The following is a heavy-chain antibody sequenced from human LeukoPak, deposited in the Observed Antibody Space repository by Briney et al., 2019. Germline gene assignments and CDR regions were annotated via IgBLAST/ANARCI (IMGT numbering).Heavy chain of an antibody. V-gene: IGHV1-46*01. CDR2: INPSGGST. CDR1: GYTFTSYH. J-gene: IGHJ6*02. CDR3: ARDLRGYSYYYGMDV. Sequence: ASVKVSCKASGYTFTSYHMHWVRQAPGQGLEWMGIINPSGGSTSYAQKFQGRVTMTRVTSTSTVYMELSSLRSEDTAVYYCARDLRGYSYYYGMDVWGQGTTVTVSS. D-gene: IGHD5-12*01.